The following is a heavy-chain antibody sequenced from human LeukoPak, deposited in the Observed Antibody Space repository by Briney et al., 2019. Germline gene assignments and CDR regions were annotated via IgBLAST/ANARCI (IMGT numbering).Heavy chain of an antibody. J-gene: IGHJ2*01. CDR1: GYTFTSYD. V-gene: IGHV1-8*01. D-gene: IGHD6-6*01. CDR2: MNPNSGNT. CDR3: ASGGTARTPFDL. Sequence: ASVKVSCKASGYTFTSYDINWVRQATGQGLEWMGWMNPNSGNTGYAQKFQGRVTMTRNTSISTAYMELSSLRSEDTAVYYCASGGTARTPFDLWGRGTLVTVSS.